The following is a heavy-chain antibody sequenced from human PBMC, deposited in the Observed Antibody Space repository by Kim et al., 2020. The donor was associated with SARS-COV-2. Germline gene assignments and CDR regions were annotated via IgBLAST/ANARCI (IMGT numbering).Heavy chain of an antibody. Sequence: SETLSLTCTVSGGSISSSSYYWGWIRQPPGKGLEWIGSIYYSGSTYYNPSLKSRVTISVDTSKNQFSLKLSSVSAADTAVYYCARRRGYWYFDLWGRGTLVTVSS. J-gene: IGHJ2*01. CDR1: GGSISSSSYY. V-gene: IGHV4-39*01. CDR3: ARRRGYWYFDL. CDR2: IYYSGST.